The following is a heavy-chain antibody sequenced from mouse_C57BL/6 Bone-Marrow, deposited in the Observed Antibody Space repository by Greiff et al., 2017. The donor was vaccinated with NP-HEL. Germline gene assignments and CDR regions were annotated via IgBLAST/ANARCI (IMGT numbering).Heavy chain of an antibody. CDR1: GFTFSSYG. Sequence: EVQLQESGGDLVKPGGSLKLSCAASGFTFSSYGMSWVRQTPDKRLAWVATISSGGSYTYYPDSVKGRFTISRDNAKNTLYLQMSSLKSEDTAMYYCARQGLLRFLYFDVWGTGTTVTVSS. J-gene: IGHJ1*03. V-gene: IGHV5-6*01. CDR2: ISSGGSYT. D-gene: IGHD1-1*01. CDR3: ARQGLLRFLYFDV.